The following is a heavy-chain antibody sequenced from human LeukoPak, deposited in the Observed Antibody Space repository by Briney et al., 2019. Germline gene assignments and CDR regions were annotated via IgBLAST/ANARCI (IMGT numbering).Heavy chain of an antibody. D-gene: IGHD2-15*01. CDR1: GGSFSGYY. Sequence: SETLSLTCAVYGGSFSGYYWSWIRQPPGKGLEWIGEINHSGSTNYNPSLKSRVTISVDTSKNQFSLKLSSVTAADTAVYYCARCNCSGGSCYLDYWGQGTLVTVSS. CDR2: INHSGST. CDR3: ARCNCSGGSCYLDY. V-gene: IGHV4-34*01. J-gene: IGHJ4*02.